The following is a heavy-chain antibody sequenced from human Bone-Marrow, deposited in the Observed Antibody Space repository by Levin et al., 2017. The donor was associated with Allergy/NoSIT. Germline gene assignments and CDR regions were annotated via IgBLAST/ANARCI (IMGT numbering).Heavy chain of an antibody. CDR1: GYTFTSHG. Sequence: PGESLKISCQASGYTFTSHGLSWVRQAPGQGLEWMGWISAYNGNTNYLQKFQGRVTMTTDTSTRTAYMELRSLTSDDTAVYYCARDFQYGSGSYLQYWGQGTLVTVSS. J-gene: IGHJ1*01. CDR2: ISAYNGNT. D-gene: IGHD3-10*01. V-gene: IGHV1-18*01. CDR3: ARDFQYGSGSYLQY.